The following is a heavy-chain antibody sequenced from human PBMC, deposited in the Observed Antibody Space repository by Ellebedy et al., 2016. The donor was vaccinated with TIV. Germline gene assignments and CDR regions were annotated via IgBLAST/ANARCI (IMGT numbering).Heavy chain of an antibody. CDR1: GFTFSSYS. D-gene: IGHD5-12*01. CDR2: ISSSSSYL. Sequence: GESLKISCAASGFTFSSYSMNWVRQAPGKGLEWVPSISSSSSYLYYADSVKGRFTISRDNAKNSLYRQMNSLRAEDTAVYYCARDLGPLGGYESSWGQGTLVTVSS. CDR3: ARDLGPLGGYESS. J-gene: IGHJ5*02. V-gene: IGHV3-21*01.